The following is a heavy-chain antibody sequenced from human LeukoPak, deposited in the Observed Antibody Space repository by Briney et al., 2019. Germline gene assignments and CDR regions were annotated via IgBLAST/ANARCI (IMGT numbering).Heavy chain of an antibody. V-gene: IGHV1-18*01. J-gene: IGHJ4*02. CDR1: GYTFTSYG. CDR3: AIEYCSSTSCYNPIAY. D-gene: IGHD2-2*02. CDR2: ISAYNGNT. Sequence: ASVKVSCKPSGYTFTSYGISWVRPAPGQGLEWVGWISAYNGNTNYAQKLQGRVTMTTDTSTSTAYMELRSLRSDDTAVYYCAIEYCSSTSCYNPIAYWGQGTLVTVSS.